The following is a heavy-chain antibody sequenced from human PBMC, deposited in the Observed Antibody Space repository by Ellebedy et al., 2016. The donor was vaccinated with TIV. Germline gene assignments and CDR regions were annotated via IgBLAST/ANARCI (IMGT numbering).Heavy chain of an antibody. CDR3: ARSGSYYWYFDL. CDR2: IYYSGST. V-gene: IGHV4-30-4*01. Sequence: MPSETLSLTCTVSGRSISSGDYYWSWIRQPPGKGLEWIGYIYYSGSTYYNPSLKSRVTISVDTSNNQFFLKLSSVTAADTAVYYCARSGSYYWYFDLWGRGTLVTVSS. CDR1: GRSISSGDYY. J-gene: IGHJ2*01. D-gene: IGHD1-26*01.